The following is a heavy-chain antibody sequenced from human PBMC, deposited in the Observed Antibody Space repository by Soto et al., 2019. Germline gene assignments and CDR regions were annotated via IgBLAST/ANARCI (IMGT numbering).Heavy chain of an antibody. J-gene: IGHJ4*02. V-gene: IGHV1-69*05. CDR1: GGTFSSYA. Sequence: GASVKVSCKASGGTFSSYAISWVRQAPGQGLEWMGGIIPIFGTANYAQKFQGRVTITRDTSASTAYMELSSLRSEDTAVYYCARDPDYGDYGTSPADDYWGQGTLVTVSS. CDR2: IIPIFGTA. D-gene: IGHD4-17*01. CDR3: ARDPDYGDYGTSPADDY.